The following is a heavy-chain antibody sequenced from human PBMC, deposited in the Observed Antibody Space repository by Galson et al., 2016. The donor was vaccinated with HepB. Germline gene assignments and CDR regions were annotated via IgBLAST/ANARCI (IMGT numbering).Heavy chain of an antibody. Sequence: LRLSCAASGFTISNAWMSWVRQAPGKGPEWVGRIKSKTDGGTTDYAAPVKGRFSISRDDSKNTLYLQMNSLKTEDTAVCYCRYGMDVWGQGTTVTVSS. CDR1: GFTISNAW. CDR3: RYGMDV. V-gene: IGHV3-15*01. J-gene: IGHJ6*02. CDR2: IKSKTDGGTT.